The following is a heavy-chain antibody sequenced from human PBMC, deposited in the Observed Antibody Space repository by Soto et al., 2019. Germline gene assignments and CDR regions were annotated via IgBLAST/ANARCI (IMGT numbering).Heavy chain of an antibody. D-gene: IGHD3-22*01. J-gene: IGHJ4*02. CDR2: IWYDGSNK. Sequence: PGGSLRLSFAACGFTFSSYGMHWVRQAPGKGLEWVAVIWYDGSNKYYADSVKGRFTISRDNSKNTLYLQMNSLRAEDTAVYYCARDRSSDSSGFDYWGQGTLVTVSS. CDR1: GFTFSSYG. V-gene: IGHV3-33*01. CDR3: ARDRSSDSSGFDY.